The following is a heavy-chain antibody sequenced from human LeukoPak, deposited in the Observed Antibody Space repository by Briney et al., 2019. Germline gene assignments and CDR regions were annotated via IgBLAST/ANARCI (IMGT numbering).Heavy chain of an antibody. D-gene: IGHD7-27*01. Sequence: GASVKVSCKASGYTFTAYYIHWVRQAPGQGLEWMGWISPNSGSTDYAQKFQGRVTMTRDTSISTTYVELSSLTSDDTAVYYCAIQPWGSGNNWYFDLWGRGTLVTVSS. J-gene: IGHJ2*01. V-gene: IGHV1-2*02. CDR3: AIQPWGSGNNWYFDL. CDR2: ISPNSGST. CDR1: GYTFTAYY.